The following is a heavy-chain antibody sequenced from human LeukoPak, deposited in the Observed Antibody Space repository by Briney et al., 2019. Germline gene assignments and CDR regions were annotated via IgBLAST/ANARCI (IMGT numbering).Heavy chain of an antibody. CDR3: ARRDYYGSGSFDY. J-gene: IGHJ4*02. CDR1: GVSISSSSYY. Sequence: SETLSLTCTVSGVSISSSSYYWGWIRQPPGKGLEWIGSIYYSGSTYYNPSLKSRVTISVDTSKNQFSLKLSSVTAADTAVYYCARRDYYGSGSFDYWGQGTLVTVSS. D-gene: IGHD3-10*01. V-gene: IGHV4-39*01. CDR2: IYYSGST.